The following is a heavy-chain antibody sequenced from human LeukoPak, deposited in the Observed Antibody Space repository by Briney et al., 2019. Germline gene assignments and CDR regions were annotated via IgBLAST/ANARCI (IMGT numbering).Heavy chain of an antibody. Sequence: ASVKVSCKASGYTFTSYGISWVRQAPGQGLEWMGWISAYNGNTNYAQKFQGRVTMTRDTSTSTVYMELSSLRSEDTAVYYCAREAVVVPAASSPFDPWGQGTLVTVSS. V-gene: IGHV1-18*01. CDR1: GYTFTSYG. CDR3: AREAVVVPAASSPFDP. D-gene: IGHD2-2*01. CDR2: ISAYNGNT. J-gene: IGHJ5*02.